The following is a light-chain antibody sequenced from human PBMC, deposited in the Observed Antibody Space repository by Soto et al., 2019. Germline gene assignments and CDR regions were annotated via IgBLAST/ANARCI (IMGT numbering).Light chain of an antibody. Sequence: DIVMTQSPLSLPVTPREPASISCRSSQSLLHSNGYNYLDWYLQKPGQSPQLLIYLGSYRDSGVPDSFSGSGSGTDFTLKICRVEAEDVGVYYCMQALQSPLTFGPGTKVDI. J-gene: IGKJ3*01. CDR1: QSLLHSNGYNY. V-gene: IGKV2-28*01. CDR2: LGS. CDR3: MQALQSPLT.